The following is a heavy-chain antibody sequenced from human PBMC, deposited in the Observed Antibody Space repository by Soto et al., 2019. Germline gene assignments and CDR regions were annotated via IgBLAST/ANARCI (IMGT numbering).Heavy chain of an antibody. J-gene: IGHJ3*02. CDR3: TTDGTLPMYSSGWLGNELRDAFDI. D-gene: IGHD6-19*01. Sequence: EVQLVESGGGLVQPGGSLRLSCAASTFTLSGYWMSWVRQAPGKRLEWVANINEGGSEKYYMDSVKGRFIITRDNAKNSLYLQMNSLKTEDTAVYYCTTDGTLPMYSSGWLGNELRDAFDIWGQGTMVTVSS. V-gene: IGHV3-7*03. CDR2: INEGGSEK. CDR1: TFTLSGYW.